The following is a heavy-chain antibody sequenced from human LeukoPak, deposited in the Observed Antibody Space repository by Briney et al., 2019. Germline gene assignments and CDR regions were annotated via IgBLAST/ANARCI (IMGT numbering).Heavy chain of an antibody. V-gene: IGHV4-61*05. CDR1: GGSISSSSYY. CDR3: ARQVVTGYFDF. J-gene: IGHJ4*02. D-gene: IGHD2-21*02. CDR2: MYYSGST. Sequence: SETLSLTCTVSGGSISSSSYYWSWIRQPPGKGLEWIGYMYYSGSTNYNPSLKSRVTISVDTSKNQLSLRLSSVTAADTALYYCARQVVTGYFDFWGQGTLVTVSS.